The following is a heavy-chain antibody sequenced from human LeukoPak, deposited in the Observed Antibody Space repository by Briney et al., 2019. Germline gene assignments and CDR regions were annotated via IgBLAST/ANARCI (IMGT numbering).Heavy chain of an antibody. CDR1: GFTFSHYG. CDR2: IWSDGTEK. J-gene: IGHJ4*02. D-gene: IGHD4-11*01. Sequence: PGRSLRLSCATSGFTFSHYGMHWARQAPGKGLEWVAVIWSDGTEKYYGDSVKGRFTISRDNSKKTVYLQMNSLRVEDTAVYYCAKDAQRGFDFSNSLESWGQGTLVTVSS. CDR3: AKDAQRGFDFSNSLES. V-gene: IGHV3-33*06.